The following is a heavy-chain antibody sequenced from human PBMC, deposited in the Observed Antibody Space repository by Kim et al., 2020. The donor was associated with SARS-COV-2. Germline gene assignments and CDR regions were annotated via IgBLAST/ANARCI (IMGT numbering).Heavy chain of an antibody. Sequence: GSNKYYVDSVKGRFTISRDNSKNTLYLQMNSLRAEDTAVYYCARDLLLDYWGQGTLVTVSS. CDR2: GSNK. J-gene: IGHJ4*02. D-gene: IGHD2-15*01. CDR3: ARDLLLDY. V-gene: IGHV3-30*01.